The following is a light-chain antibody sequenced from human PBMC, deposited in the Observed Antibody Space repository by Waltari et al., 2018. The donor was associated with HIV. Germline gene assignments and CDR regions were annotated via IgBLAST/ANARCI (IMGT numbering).Light chain of an antibody. J-gene: IGLJ2*01. Sequence: QSALTQPASVSGSPGPSITISCTGTSSDIGGYNYVSWYQQHPGKAPKLMIYEVSYRPSGISNRFSGSKSGNTASLTISGLQADDEADYYCSSYTGSSTLVVFGGGTKLIVL. V-gene: IGLV2-14*01. CDR3: SSYTGSSTLVV. CDR1: SSDIGGYNY. CDR2: EVS.